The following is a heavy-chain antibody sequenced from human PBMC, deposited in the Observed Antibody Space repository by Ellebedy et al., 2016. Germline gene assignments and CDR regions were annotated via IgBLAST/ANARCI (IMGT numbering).Heavy chain of an antibody. J-gene: IGHJ4*02. V-gene: IGHV3-30-3*01. Sequence: GESLKISCAASGFTFSSYAMHWVRQAPGKGLEWVAVISYDGSNKYYADSVKGRFTISRDNSKNTLYLQMNSLRAEDTAVYYCARDSTINFDYWGQGTLVTVSS. CDR1: GFTFSSYA. CDR3: ARDSTINFDY. D-gene: IGHD5/OR15-5a*01. CDR2: ISYDGSNK.